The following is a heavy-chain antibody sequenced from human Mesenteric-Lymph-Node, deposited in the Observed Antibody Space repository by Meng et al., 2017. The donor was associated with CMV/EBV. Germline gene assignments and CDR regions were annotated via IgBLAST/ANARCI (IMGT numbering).Heavy chain of an antibody. CDR1: GFTFSNYG. CDR3: AKDTVSRGWFDP. D-gene: IGHD4-17*01. Sequence: CAASGFTFSNYGMHWVRQAPGQGLEWVAFIRYDGSNIYYADSVKGRFAISRDNAKNTLYLQMNSLRPEDTAVYYCAKDTVSRGWFDPWGQGTLVTVSS. J-gene: IGHJ5*02. V-gene: IGHV3-30*02. CDR2: IRYDGSNI.